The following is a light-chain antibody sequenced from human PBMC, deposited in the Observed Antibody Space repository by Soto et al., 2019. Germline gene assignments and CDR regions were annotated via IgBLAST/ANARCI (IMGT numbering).Light chain of an antibody. CDR3: QQYNASPWT. Sequence: DIQMTQSPSTLSASVGDRVTITCRASQSISSWLAWYQQKPGKAPKLLMYDASSLDSGVPSRFSGSGSGTEFTLTISSLQPDDFATYYCQQYNASPWTFGQGTKVEI. CDR1: QSISSW. CDR2: DAS. V-gene: IGKV1-5*01. J-gene: IGKJ1*01.